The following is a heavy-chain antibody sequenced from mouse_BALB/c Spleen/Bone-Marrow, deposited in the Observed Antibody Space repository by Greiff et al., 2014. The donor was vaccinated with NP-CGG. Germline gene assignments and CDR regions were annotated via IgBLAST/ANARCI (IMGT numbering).Heavy chain of an antibody. J-gene: IGHJ3*01. D-gene: IGHD2-1*01. CDR3: VRGFYVGNYVFAY. CDR1: GYTFTEYT. Sequence: EVQLQQSGPELVKPGASVKISCKTSGYTFTEYTMHWVKQSLGKSLEWIGAINPNNGGSTYNQKFKGKATLTVDKSSSTAYMELRSLTSEDSAVYYCVRGFYVGNYVFAYWGQGTLVTVSA. CDR2: INPNNGGS. V-gene: IGHV1-18*01.